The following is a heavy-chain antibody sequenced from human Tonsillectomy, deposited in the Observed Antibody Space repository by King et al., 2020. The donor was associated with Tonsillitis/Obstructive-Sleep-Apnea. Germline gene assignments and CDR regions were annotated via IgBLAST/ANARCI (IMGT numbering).Heavy chain of an antibody. J-gene: IGHJ4*02. CDR2: IYYSGST. Sequence: QLQESGPGLVKPSETLSLTCTVSGGSISYYYWTWIRQPPGKGLEWMGYIYYSGSTIYNPSLESRVTVSVDTSKNQFSLKLRSVTAADTATYYCARHEIVGPTHFCDFWGQGTLDTLSS. D-gene: IGHD1-26*01. CDR1: GGSISYYY. CDR3: ARHEIVGPTHFCDF. V-gene: IGHV4-59*08.